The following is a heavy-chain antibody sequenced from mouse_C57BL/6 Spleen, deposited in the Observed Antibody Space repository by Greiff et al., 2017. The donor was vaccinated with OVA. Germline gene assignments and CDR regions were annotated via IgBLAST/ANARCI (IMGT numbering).Heavy chain of an antibody. CDR3: AAEGLGRGFAY. CDR1: GFTFTDYY. Sequence: EVKLVESGGGLVQPGGSLSLSCAASGFTFTDYYMSWVRQPPGKALEWLGFIRNKANGYTTEYSASVKGRFTISRDNSQSILYLQINALRAEDGATYCCAAEGLGRGFAYWGQGTLVTVSA. J-gene: IGHJ3*01. V-gene: IGHV7-3*01. CDR2: IRNKANGYTT. D-gene: IGHD4-1*01.